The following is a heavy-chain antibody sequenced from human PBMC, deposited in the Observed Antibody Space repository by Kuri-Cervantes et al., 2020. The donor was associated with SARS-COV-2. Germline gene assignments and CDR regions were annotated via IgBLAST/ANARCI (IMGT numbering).Heavy chain of an antibody. D-gene: IGHD3-16*01. CDR2: INQSGGT. V-gene: IGHV4-34*01. J-gene: IGHJ6*02. CDR1: GGSFNNYY. CDR3: AGGLVAVVLSPILGLGPHYFSYHLDV. Sequence: SQTLSLTCAVYGGSFNNYYWSWIRQPPGKGLEWIGDINQSGGTNHSPSLKSRVIISTDTSRNQFSLKLRSVTAADTAVYYCAGGLVAVVLSPILGLGPHYFSYHLDVWGQGTTVTVSS.